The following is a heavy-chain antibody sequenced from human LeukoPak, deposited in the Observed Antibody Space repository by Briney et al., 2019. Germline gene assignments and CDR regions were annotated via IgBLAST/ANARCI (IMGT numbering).Heavy chain of an antibody. V-gene: IGHV1-69*06. CDR2: IIPIFGTA. D-gene: IGHD2-15*01. CDR3: ARGSCSGGSCYSHGLQSGWFDP. J-gene: IGHJ5*02. CDR1: GGTFSSYA. Sequence: ASVKVSCKASGGTFSSYAISWVRQAPGQGLEWMGGIIPIFGTANYAQKFQGRVTITADKSTSTAYMELSSLRSEDTAVYYCARGSCSGGSCYSHGLQSGWFDPWGQGTLVTVSS.